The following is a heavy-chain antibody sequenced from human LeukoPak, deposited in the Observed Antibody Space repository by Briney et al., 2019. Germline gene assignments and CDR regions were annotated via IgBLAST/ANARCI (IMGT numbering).Heavy chain of an antibody. V-gene: IGHV4-59*01. J-gene: IGHJ4*02. CDR3: ARSVGGEQLDFDY. CDR2: IYYSGST. D-gene: IGHD6-13*01. CDR1: GGSISSYY. Sequence: SETLFLTCTVSGGSISSYYWSWIRQPPGKGLEWIGYIYYSGSTNYNPSLKSRVTISVDTSKNQFSLKLSSLTAADTAVYYCARSVGGEQLDFDYWGQGTLVTVSS.